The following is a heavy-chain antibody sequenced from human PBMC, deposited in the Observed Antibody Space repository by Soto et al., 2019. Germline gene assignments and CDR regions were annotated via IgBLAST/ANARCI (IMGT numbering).Heavy chain of an antibody. Sequence: PSETLSLTCAVSGGSIISADSYWFWIRKHPGKGLEWIGYIAYSGDTYYNPSLRSRVTISADTSENKFSLTLKSVTAADTAVYYCARVPESSSWYTYYYYGMDVWGQGTTVTVSS. CDR2: IAYSGDT. CDR3: ARVPESSSWYTYYYYGMDV. V-gene: IGHV4-30-4*01. J-gene: IGHJ6*02. D-gene: IGHD6-13*01. CDR1: GGSIISADSY.